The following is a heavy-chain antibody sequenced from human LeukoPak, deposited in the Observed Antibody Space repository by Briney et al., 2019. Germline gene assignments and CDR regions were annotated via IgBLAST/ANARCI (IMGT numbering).Heavy chain of an antibody. J-gene: IGHJ2*01. V-gene: IGHV4-4*07. CDR1: GGSISSYY. CDR3: ARVFVFWYFYL. Sequence: PSETLSLTCPVSGGSISSYYWSWIRRPAGKGLEWIGRIYSSGSTTYNPSLKSRVTMSVDTSKNQFSLKLTSVTAADTAVYYCARVFVFWYFYLWGRGTLVTVSS. CDR2: IYSSGST. D-gene: IGHD3-16*01.